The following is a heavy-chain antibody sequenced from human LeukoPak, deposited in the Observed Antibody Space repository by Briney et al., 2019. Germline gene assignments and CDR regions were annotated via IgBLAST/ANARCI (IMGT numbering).Heavy chain of an antibody. CDR2: IYLGDSDT. CDR1: GNILNTYW. V-gene: IGHV5-51*01. CDR3: ARALRRTRLDAFDI. Sequence: LGESLKISCQVSGNILNTYWIGWVRQVPGKGLEWMGIIYLGDSDTTYSPSFRGQVTISADKSTNTAYVQWRRLKASDTAIYYCARALRRTRLDAFDIWGQGTLVTVSS. D-gene: IGHD6-19*01. J-gene: IGHJ3*02.